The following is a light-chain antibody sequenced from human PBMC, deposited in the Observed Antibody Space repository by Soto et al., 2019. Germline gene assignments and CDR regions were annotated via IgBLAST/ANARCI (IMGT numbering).Light chain of an antibody. Sequence: QSVLTQPPSASGTPGQRVTISCSGRSSNIGSNTVNWYQQLPGTAPKLLIYSNNERPPGVPDRFSGSKSGTSGSLAISGLQSEDEADYYCAAWDDSLNGHVFGTGTKVTVL. V-gene: IGLV1-44*01. CDR3: AAWDDSLNGHV. CDR1: SSNIGSNT. J-gene: IGLJ1*01. CDR2: SNN.